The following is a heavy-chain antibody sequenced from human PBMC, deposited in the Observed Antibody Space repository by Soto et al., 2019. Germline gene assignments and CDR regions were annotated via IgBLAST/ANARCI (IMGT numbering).Heavy chain of an antibody. Sequence: SVKVSCRASVGPLSSYAISWVRQAPGQGLEWMGGIIPIFGTANYAQKFQGRVTITADESTSTAYMELSSLRSEDTAVYYCAGLRITMVRGVIIGPRWGQGTLVTVSS. V-gene: IGHV1-69*13. D-gene: IGHD3-10*01. CDR2: IIPIFGTA. J-gene: IGHJ4*02. CDR1: VGPLSSYA. CDR3: AGLRITMVRGVIIGPR.